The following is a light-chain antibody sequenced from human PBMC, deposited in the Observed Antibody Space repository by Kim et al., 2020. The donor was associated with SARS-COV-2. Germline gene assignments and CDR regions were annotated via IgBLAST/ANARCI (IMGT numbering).Light chain of an antibody. J-gene: IGKJ1*01. CDR1: QGISSA. CDR2: GAS. V-gene: IGKV1-13*02. Sequence: IQMTQSPSTLSASVGDRVTITCRASQGISSALAWYQQKPGKAPKLVIYGASNLESAVPSRFSGSGSGTEFTLTITSLQPDDVATYYCQQYSIYWTFGQGTTGDIK. CDR3: QQYSIYWT.